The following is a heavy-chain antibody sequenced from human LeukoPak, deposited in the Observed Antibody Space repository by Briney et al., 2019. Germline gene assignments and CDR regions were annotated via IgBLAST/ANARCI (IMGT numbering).Heavy chain of an antibody. D-gene: IGHD6-13*01. V-gene: IGHV3-23*01. CDR2: ISGSGGST. CDR1: GFTFSSYA. J-gene: IGHJ4*02. Sequence: GGSLRLSCAASGFTFSSYAMSWVRQAPGKGLEWVSAISGSGGSTYYADSVKGRFTISRDDSKNTVDLQMNSLRVEDTAVYYCAMRGNTWYDCWGQGTLVTVSS. CDR3: AMRGNTWYDC.